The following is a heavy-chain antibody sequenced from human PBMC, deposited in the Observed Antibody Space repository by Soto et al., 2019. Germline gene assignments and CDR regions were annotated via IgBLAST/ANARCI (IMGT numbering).Heavy chain of an antibody. V-gene: IGHV3-7*03. Sequence: PVGSLRLSCEASGFTFSGYWMSWVRQAPGKGLGWVADIKHDGSVQYYVDSVKGRFTISRDNAKKLLYLQMNGLRAEDTALYYCARATYSNAWYRFDLWGQGTLVTVSS. D-gene: IGHD4-4*01. CDR3: ARATYSNAWYRFDL. J-gene: IGHJ4*02. CDR1: GFTFSGYW. CDR2: IKHDGSVQ.